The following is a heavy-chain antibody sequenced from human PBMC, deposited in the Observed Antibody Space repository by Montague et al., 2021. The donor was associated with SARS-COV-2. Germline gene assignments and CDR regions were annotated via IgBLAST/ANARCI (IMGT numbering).Heavy chain of an antibody. D-gene: IGHD3-10*01. V-gene: IGHV4-34*01. CDR3: ARGAGQGYGFRLGSFDS. J-gene: IGHJ4*02. Sequence: SETLSLTCAVYGGSFNGYYWNWIRQPPGKGLEWIGEINHSGSTNYNPSLKSRVTMSVDTSKNQFSLKLSSVTAADTAVYYCARGAGQGYGFRLGSFDSWGQGTLFT. CDR2: INHSGST. CDR1: GGSFNGYY.